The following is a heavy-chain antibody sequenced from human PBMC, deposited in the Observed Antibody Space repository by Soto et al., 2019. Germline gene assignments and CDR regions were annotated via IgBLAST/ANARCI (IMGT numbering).Heavy chain of an antibody. J-gene: IGHJ4*02. CDR2: IRSKANSYAT. CDR1: GFAFSGSA. V-gene: IGHV3-73*01. D-gene: IGHD4-4*01. Sequence: GGSLRLSCAASGFAFSGSAMHWVRQASGKGLEWVGRIRSKANSYATTYAESVKGRFTISRDDSKNTAYLQMNSLKTEDTAVYYCHRQDYSGDQIDYWGQGTLVTVSS. CDR3: HRQDYSGDQIDY.